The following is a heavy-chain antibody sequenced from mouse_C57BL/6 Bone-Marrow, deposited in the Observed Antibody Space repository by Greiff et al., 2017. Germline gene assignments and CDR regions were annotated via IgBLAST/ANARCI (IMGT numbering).Heavy chain of an antibody. V-gene: IGHV5-15*04. CDR2: ISNLAYSI. Sequence: EVMLVESGGGLVQPGGSLKLSCAASGFTFSDYGMAWVRQAPRKGPEWVAFISNLAYSIYYADTVTGRFTISRENAKNTRYLEMSSLRSEDAAMYYCARHGGYGPWFAYWGQGTLVTVSA. D-gene: IGHD1-2*01. CDR1: GFTFSDYG. J-gene: IGHJ3*01. CDR3: ARHGGYGPWFAY.